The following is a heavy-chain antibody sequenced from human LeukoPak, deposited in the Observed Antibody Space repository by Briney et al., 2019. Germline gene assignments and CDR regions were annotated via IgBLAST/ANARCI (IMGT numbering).Heavy chain of an antibody. CDR3: ASQPYYDSSGYYFY. V-gene: IGHV4-39*01. CDR1: GGSISSTSYN. Sequence: SETLSLTCTVSGGSISSTSYNWGWIRQPPGKGLEWLGSIYYSGSTFYNPSLKSRVTISINTSKNQFSLKLSSVTAADTPVYYCASQPYYDSSGYYFYWGQGTLVTVSS. J-gene: IGHJ4*02. D-gene: IGHD3-22*01. CDR2: IYYSGST.